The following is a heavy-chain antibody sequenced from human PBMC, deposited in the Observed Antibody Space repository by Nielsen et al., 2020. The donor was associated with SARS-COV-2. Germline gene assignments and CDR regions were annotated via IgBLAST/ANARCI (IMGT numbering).Heavy chain of an antibody. CDR2: IIPIFGTA. D-gene: IGHD5-18*01. J-gene: IGHJ4*02. CDR3: ARGNSFGRCFDY. V-gene: IGHV1-69*05. CDR1: GGTFSSYA. Sequence: SVKVSCKASGGTFSSYAISWVRQAPGQGLEWMGGIIPIFGTANYAQKFQARLTMTTDTSTSTVYMELTGLRSEDTAIYYCARGNSFGRCFDYWGQGTLVTVSS.